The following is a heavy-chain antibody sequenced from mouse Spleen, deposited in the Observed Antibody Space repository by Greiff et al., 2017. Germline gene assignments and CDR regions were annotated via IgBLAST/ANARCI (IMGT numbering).Heavy chain of an antibody. Sequence: EVMLVDSGGGLVKPGGSLKLSCAASGFTFSSYAMSWVRQTPEKRLEWVATISDGGSYTYYPDNVKGRFTISRDNAKNNLYLQMSHLKSEDTAMYYCARERELGRGAMDYWGQGTSVTVSS. CDR2: ISDGGSYT. V-gene: IGHV5-4*01. CDR3: ARERELGRGAMDY. CDR1: GFTFSSYA. J-gene: IGHJ4*01. D-gene: IGHD4-1*01.